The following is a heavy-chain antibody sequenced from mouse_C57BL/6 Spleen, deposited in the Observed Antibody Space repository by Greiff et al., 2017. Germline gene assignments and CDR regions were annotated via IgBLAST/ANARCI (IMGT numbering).Heavy chain of an antibody. D-gene: IGHD1-1*01. V-gene: IGHV5-9-1*02. CDR1: GFTFSSYA. Sequence: EVNLVESGEGLVKPGGSLKLSCAASGFTFSSYAMSWVRQTPEKRLEWVAYISSGGDYIYYADTVKGRFTISRDNARNTLYLQMSSLKSEDTAMYYCTRDEYYGSSGYFDVWGTGTTVTVSS. CDR2: ISSGGDYI. CDR3: TRDEYYGSSGYFDV. J-gene: IGHJ1*03.